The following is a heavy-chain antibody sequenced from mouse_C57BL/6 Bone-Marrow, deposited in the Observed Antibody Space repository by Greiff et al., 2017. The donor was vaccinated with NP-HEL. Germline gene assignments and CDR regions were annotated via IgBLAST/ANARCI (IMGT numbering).Heavy chain of an antibody. Sequence: QVQLKQPGAELVMPGASVKLSCKASGYTFTSYWMHWVKQRPGQGLEWIGEIDPSDSYTNYNQKFKGKSTLTVDKSSSTAYMQLSSLTSEDSAVYYCARSYYSNRFDYWGQGTTLTVSS. J-gene: IGHJ2*01. CDR1: GYTFTSYW. CDR3: ARSYYSNRFDY. CDR2: IDPSDSYT. V-gene: IGHV1-69*01. D-gene: IGHD2-5*01.